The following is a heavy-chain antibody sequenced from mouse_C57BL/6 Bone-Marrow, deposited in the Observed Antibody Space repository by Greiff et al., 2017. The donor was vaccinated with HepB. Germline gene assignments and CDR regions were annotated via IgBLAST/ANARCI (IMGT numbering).Heavy chain of an antibody. CDR3: VRHGGDYAMDY. CDR1: GFSFNTYA. Sequence: EVMLVESGGGLVQPQGSLKLSCAASGFSFNTYAMNWVRQSPGKGLEWVARIRSKSNNYATYYADSVKDRFTISRDDSESMLYLQMNNLKTEDTAMYYCVRHGGDYAMDYWGQGTSVTVSS. J-gene: IGHJ4*01. V-gene: IGHV10-1*01. CDR2: IRSKSNNYAT.